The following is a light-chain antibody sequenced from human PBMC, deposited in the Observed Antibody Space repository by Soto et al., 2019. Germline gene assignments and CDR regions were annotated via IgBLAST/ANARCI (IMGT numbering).Light chain of an antibody. V-gene: IGKV3-15*01. Sequence: EIVMTQSPATLSVSPGERATLSCRASQSVSSNLAWYQQKPGQAPRLLIYGASTRATDIPARFSGSGSGTEFTLTISSLQSEDFAVYYCQQYSTWPYTFGQGTKLELK. CDR1: QSVSSN. CDR3: QQYSTWPYT. CDR2: GAS. J-gene: IGKJ2*01.